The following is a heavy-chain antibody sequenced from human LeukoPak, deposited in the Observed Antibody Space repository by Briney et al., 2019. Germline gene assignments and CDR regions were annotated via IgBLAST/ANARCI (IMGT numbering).Heavy chain of an antibody. CDR2: VNPNSGNT. D-gene: IGHD3-3*01. CDR3: ARGIFGVYYFDY. J-gene: IGHJ4*02. V-gene: IGHV1-8*01. Sequence: ASVXXXCKASXYTFTTYDINWVRQATGQGIEGMGWVNPNSGNTGYAQKFQGRVTITRNTSIITAYMELSSLRSEDTAVYYCARGIFGVYYFDYWGQGTLVTVSS. CDR1: XYTFTTYD.